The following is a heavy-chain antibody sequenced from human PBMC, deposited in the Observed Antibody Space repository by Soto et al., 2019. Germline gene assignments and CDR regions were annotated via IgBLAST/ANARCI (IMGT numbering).Heavy chain of an antibody. CDR3: ASSRASSPRDPGDMVGAFDI. D-gene: IGHD3-10*01. CDR2: IYPDCSST. Sequence: PGGSLRLSCAASGFTFSNYWMHWVRQAPGKGLLWVSLIYPDCSSTYYADSVKGRFTISRDNSKNTLYFQMNGLRAEDTAVYYCASSRASSPRDPGDMVGAFDIWGQGTMVTVSS. V-gene: IGHV3-74*01. CDR1: GFTFSNYW. J-gene: IGHJ3*02.